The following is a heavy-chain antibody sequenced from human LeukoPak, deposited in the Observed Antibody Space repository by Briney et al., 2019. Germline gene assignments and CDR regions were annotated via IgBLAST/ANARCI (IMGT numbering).Heavy chain of an antibody. CDR2: IYYSGST. J-gene: IGHJ4*02. D-gene: IGHD1-1*01. V-gene: IGHV4-39*07. Sequence: SETLSLTCTVSGDSSSSNGFYWGWIRQPPGERLEWIGNIYYSGSTYYNPSLKSRVTTSVDTSKNQFSLKLSSVTAADTAVYYCARGTRGSDSSFDYWGQGTLVTVSS. CDR1: GDSSSSNGFY. CDR3: ARGTRGSDSSFDY.